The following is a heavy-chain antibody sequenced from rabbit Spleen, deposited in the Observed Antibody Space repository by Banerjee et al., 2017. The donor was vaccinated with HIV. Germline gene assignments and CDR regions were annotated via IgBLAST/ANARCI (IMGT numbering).Heavy chain of an antibody. D-gene: IGHD6-1*01. CDR1: GFSFSSSDY. Sequence: VESGGDLVKPGASLTLTCTASGFSFSSSDYMCWVRQAPGKGLEWISCIDGGSSGFTYSATWAKGRFTCSKTSSTTVTLQMTSLTAADTATYFCARADYVGYSDAMDLWGPGTLVTVS. CDR2: IDGGSSGFT. V-gene: IGHV1S40*01. J-gene: IGHJ6*01. CDR3: ARADYVGYSDAMDL.